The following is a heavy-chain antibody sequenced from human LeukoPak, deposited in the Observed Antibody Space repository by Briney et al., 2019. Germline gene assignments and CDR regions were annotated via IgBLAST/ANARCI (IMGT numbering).Heavy chain of an antibody. D-gene: IGHD4-17*01. CDR1: GGSISSSSYY. CDR2: IYYSGST. V-gene: IGHV4-39*07. J-gene: IGHJ3*02. CDR3: AGDTVTTLDAFDI. Sequence: SETLSLTCTVSGGSISSSSYYWGWIRQPPGKGLEWIGSIYYSGSTYYNPSLKSRVTISVDTSKNQFSLKLSSVTAADTPVYYCAGDTVTTLDAFDIWGQGTMVTVSS.